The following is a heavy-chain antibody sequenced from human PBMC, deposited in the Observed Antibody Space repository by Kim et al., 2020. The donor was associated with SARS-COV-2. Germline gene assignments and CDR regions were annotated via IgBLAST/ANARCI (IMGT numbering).Heavy chain of an antibody. Sequence: SSTNYADSVKGRFTISRDNAKNTLYLQMNSLRVEDTAVYYCSRGIRYFDPWGQGTPVTVSS. CDR2: SST. D-gene: IGHD3-9*01. CDR3: SRGIRYFDP. J-gene: IGHJ5*02. V-gene: IGHV3-74*01.